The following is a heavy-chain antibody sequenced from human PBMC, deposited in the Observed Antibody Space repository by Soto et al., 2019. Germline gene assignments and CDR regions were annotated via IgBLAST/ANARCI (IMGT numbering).Heavy chain of an antibody. D-gene: IGHD3-22*01. V-gene: IGHV5-10-1*01. CDR2: IDPSDSYT. CDR3: ARLKAEYYYDSSGYYYYFDY. Sequence: PGESLKISCKGSGYSFTSYWISWVRQMPGKGLEWMGRIDPSDSYTNYSPSFQGHVTISADKSISTAYLQWSSLKASDTAMYYCARLKAEYYYDSSGYYYYFDYWGQGTLVTVSS. CDR1: GYSFTSYW. J-gene: IGHJ4*02.